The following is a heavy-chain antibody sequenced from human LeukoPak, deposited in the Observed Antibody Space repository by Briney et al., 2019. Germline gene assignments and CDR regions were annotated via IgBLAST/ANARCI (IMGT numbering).Heavy chain of an antibody. CDR1: GYTFTSYD. CDR2: MSPNSGNT. Sequence: ASVKVSCKASGYTFTSYDINWVRQATGQGLEWMGWMSPNSGNTGFAQKFQGRVTMTRNTSISTAYMELSSLRSEDTAVYYCARGPMYYDYIWGSYRPTYDAFDIWGQGTMVTVSS. V-gene: IGHV1-8*01. CDR3: ARGPMYYDYIWGSYRPTYDAFDI. J-gene: IGHJ3*02. D-gene: IGHD3-16*02.